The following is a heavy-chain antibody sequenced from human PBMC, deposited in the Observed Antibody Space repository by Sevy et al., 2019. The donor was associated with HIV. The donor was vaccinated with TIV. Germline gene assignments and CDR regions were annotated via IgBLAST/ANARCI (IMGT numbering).Heavy chain of an antibody. Sequence: GGSLRLSCAASGFTFSANWMNWVRQAPGKGLEWVANIKADGSDKHYVDSVEGRFTISRDNAKNLLFLQMNSLRVEDTAGYYCAHETFERFESWGQGTLVTVSS. CDR1: GFTFSANW. J-gene: IGHJ4*02. D-gene: IGHD3-16*01. CDR2: IKADGSDK. V-gene: IGHV3-7*01. CDR3: AHETFERFES.